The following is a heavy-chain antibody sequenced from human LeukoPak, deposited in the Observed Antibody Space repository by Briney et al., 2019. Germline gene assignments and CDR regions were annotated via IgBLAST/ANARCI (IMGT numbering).Heavy chain of an antibody. J-gene: IGHJ4*02. Sequence: SETLSLTCTVSGASISSYYWSWIRQPPGKGLEWLGYIYYSGSTNYNPSLKSRVTISVDTSKNQFSLKLSSVTAADTAVYYCARWPGIAAAGREYYFDYWGQGTLVTVSS. CDR3: ARWPGIAAAGREYYFDY. V-gene: IGHV4-59*01. CDR2: IYYSGST. D-gene: IGHD6-13*01. CDR1: GASISSYY.